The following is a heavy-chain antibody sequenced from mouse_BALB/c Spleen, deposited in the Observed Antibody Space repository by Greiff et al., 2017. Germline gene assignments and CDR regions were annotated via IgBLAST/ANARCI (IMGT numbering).Heavy chain of an antibody. CDR2: ISSGGSYT. Sequence: EVQLVESGGGLVKPGGSLKLSCAASGFTFSSYTMSWVRQTPEKRLEWVATISSGGSYTYYPDSVKGRFTISRDNAKNTLYLQMSSLKSEDTAMYYCTREGMIYAMDYWGQGTSVTVSS. J-gene: IGHJ4*01. CDR3: TREGMIYAMDY. D-gene: IGHD2-4*01. V-gene: IGHV5-6-4*01. CDR1: GFTFSSYT.